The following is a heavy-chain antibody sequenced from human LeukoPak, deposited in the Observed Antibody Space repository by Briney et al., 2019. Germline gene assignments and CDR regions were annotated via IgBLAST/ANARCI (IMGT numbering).Heavy chain of an antibody. CDR2: INAGNGNT. D-gene: IGHD5-24*01. J-gene: IGHJ4*02. V-gene: IGHV1-3*01. CDR3: EREIDRDGYNRFFHY. Sequence: GASVKVSCKASGYTFTTYTMHWVRQAPGQRLEWMGWINAGNGNTKYSQKFQGRVTITRDTSASTAYMDLSSLRSEDTAVYYCEREIDRDGYNRFFHYWGQGILVTVSS. CDR1: GYTFTTYT.